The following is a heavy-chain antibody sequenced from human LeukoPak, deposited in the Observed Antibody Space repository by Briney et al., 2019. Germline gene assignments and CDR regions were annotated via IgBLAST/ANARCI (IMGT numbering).Heavy chain of an antibody. J-gene: IGHJ6*03. CDR1: GGSISSYY. Sequence: TSETLSLTCTVSGGSISSYYWSWIRQPPGKGLEWIGYISDTGNTNYNPSLKSRVNMSVDSSNHHFSLNLSSLTAADTAVYSCARGVTMVQGYYYYIDFWGKGATVTVSS. CDR3: ARGVTMVQGYYYYIDF. CDR2: ISDTGNT. V-gene: IGHV4-59*01. D-gene: IGHD3-10*01.